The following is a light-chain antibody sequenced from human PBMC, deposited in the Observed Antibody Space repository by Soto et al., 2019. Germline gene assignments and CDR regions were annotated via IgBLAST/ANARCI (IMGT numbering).Light chain of an antibody. CDR2: EVS. CDR1: SSDVGDYNY. J-gene: IGLJ1*01. Sequence: QSALTQPASVSGSPGQSITISCTGTSSDVGDYNYVSWYQQHPGKVPKLMIYEVSNRPSGVSNRFSGSKSGNTASLTISGLQAEDEADYYCSSYTSSNTYVFGTGTKLTVL. V-gene: IGLV2-14*01. CDR3: SSYTSSNTYV.